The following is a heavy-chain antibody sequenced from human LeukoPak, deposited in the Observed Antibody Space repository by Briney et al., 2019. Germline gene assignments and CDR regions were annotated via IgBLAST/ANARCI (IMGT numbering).Heavy chain of an antibody. D-gene: IGHD3-10*02. CDR3: AELGITMIGGV. CDR1: GFTFSSYA. CDR2: ISSSGSTM. J-gene: IGHJ6*04. Sequence: GRSLRLSCAASGFTFSSYAMHWVRQAPGKGLEWVSYISSSGSTMYYADSVKGRFTISRDNAKNSLYLQMNSLRAEDTAVYYCAELGITMIGGVWGKGTTVTISS. V-gene: IGHV3-48*03.